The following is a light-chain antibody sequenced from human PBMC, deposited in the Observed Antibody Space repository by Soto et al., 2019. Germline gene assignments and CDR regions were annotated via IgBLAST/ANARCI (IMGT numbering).Light chain of an antibody. J-gene: IGKJ1*01. Sequence: EVVMTQSPSTLSVSPGDRATLSCRASQSVSSFVAWYQQKPGQAPRLLIYDASTRATGIPARFSGSGSGTEFTLTISSLEPEDFAVFYCQQHDDWPQAFGQGTKVDIK. V-gene: IGKV3-15*01. CDR2: DAS. CDR1: QSVSSF. CDR3: QQHDDWPQA.